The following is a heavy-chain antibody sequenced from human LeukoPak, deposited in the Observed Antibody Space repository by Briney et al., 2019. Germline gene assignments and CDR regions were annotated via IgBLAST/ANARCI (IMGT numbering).Heavy chain of an antibody. D-gene: IGHD3-22*01. CDR2: IYYSGST. CDR1: GGSISSSSYY. V-gene: IGHV4-39*01. J-gene: IGHJ2*01. CDR3: ARPMDNYYDSSGYWSPYWYFDL. Sequence: PSETLSLTCTVSGGSISSSSYYWGWIRQPPGKGLEWIGSIYYSGSTYYNPSLKSRVTISVDTSKSQFSLKLSSVTAADTAVYYCARPMDNYYDSSGYWSPYWYFDLWGRGTLVTVSS.